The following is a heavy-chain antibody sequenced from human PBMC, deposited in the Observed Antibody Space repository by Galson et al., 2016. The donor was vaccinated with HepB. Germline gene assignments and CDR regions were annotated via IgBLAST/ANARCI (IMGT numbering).Heavy chain of an antibody. CDR1: GFSFKDFA. D-gene: IGHD3-10*01. CDR2: ISDDGSNE. CDR3: ARGAREFEY. V-gene: IGHV3-30-3*01. J-gene: IGHJ4*02. Sequence: SLRLSCAVSGFSFKDFALHWVRQAPGKGPEWVAFISDDGSNESYADSVKGRFTISRDNAKNTVFPQLNSLRTEDTAVYYCARGAREFEYWGQGTLVTVSS.